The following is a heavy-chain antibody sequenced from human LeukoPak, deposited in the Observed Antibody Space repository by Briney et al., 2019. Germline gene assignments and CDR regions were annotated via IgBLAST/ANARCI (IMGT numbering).Heavy chain of an antibody. Sequence: GASVKVSCKASGYTFSSYGISWVRQGPGQGLEWMGWISGYNGNTNYAQKVQGRVTMTTDTSTSTAYMELRSLRSDDTAVYYCARDRRYYASGSYYGDNWFDPWGQGTLVTVSS. D-gene: IGHD3-10*01. CDR2: ISGYNGNT. CDR1: GYTFSSYG. CDR3: ARDRRYYASGSYYGDNWFDP. J-gene: IGHJ5*02. V-gene: IGHV1-18*01.